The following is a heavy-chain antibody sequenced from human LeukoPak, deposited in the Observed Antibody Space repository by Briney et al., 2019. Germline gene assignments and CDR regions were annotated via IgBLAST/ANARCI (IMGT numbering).Heavy chain of an antibody. CDR1: GYTFTGYY. V-gene: IGHV1-2*02. CDR3: ARRRDFWSGTSFDY. J-gene: IGHJ4*02. D-gene: IGHD3-3*01. Sequence: GASVKVSCKASGYTFTGYYMHWVRQAPGQGLEWMGWINPNSGGTNYAQKFQGRVTMTRDTSISTAYMELSRLRSDDTAVYYCARRRDFWSGTSFDYWGQGTLVTVSS. CDR2: INPNSGGT.